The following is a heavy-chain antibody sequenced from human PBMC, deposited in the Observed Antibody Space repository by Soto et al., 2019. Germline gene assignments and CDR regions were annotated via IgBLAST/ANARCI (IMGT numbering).Heavy chain of an antibody. D-gene: IGHD3-3*01. Sequence: QVQLVQSGAEVKKPGASVKVSCKASGYTFTSYDINWVRQATGQGLEWMGWMNPNSGNKGYAQKLQGRVTMTRTTARSTAYMELSSLRSEDTAVYYCASSRYDFWSCYSPLYYYYMDVWGKGTTVTVSS. V-gene: IGHV1-8*01. CDR3: ASSRYDFWSCYSPLYYYYMDV. J-gene: IGHJ6*03. CDR1: GYTFTSYD. CDR2: MNPNSGNK.